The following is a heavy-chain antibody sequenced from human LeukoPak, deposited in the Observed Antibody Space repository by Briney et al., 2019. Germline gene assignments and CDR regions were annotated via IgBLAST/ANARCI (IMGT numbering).Heavy chain of an antibody. J-gene: IGHJ6*03. V-gene: IGHV1-2*02. CDR1: GYSFTGYY. CDR3: ARDGLRYSSSWYVGYYYYMDV. D-gene: IGHD6-13*01. CDR2: INPNSGGT. Sequence: PSVRVAFKAAGYSFTGYYMDCVGQAPGQGLEWMGLINPNSGGTNYAQKFQGRVTMTRDTSISTAYMELSRLRSDDTAVYYCARDGLRYSSSWYVGYYYYMDVWGKGTTVTVSS.